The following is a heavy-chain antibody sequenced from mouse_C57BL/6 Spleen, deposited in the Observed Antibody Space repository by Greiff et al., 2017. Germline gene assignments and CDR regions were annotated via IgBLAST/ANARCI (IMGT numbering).Heavy chain of an antibody. V-gene: IGHV1-15*01. D-gene: IGHD2-4*01. CDR3: TRRADYDGYFDV. J-gene: IGHJ1*03. Sequence: QVQLKESGAELVRPGASVTLSCKASGYTFTDYEMHWVKQTPVHGLEWIGAIDPETGGTAYNQKFKGKAILTADKSSSTAYMELRSLTSEDSAVYYCTRRADYDGYFDVWGTGTTVTVSS. CDR2: IDPETGGT. CDR1: GYTFTDYE.